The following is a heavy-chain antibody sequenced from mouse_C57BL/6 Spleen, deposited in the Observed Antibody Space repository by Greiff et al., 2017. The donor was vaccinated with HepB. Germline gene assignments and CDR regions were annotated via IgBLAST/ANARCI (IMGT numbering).Heavy chain of an antibody. CDR3: ARSSGYYFDY. CDR1: FTFTDYY. V-gene: IGHV7-3*01. J-gene: IGHJ2*01. CDR2: IRNKANGYTT. Sequence: EVQGVESGGGLVQPGGFTFTDYYMSWVRQPPGKALEWLGFIRNKANGYTTEYSASVKGRFTISRDNSQSILYLQMNALRAEDSATYYCARSSGYYFDYWGQGTTLTVSS.